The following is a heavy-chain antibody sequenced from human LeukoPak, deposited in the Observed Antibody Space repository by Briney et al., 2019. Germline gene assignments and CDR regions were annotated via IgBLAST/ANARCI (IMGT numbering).Heavy chain of an antibody. J-gene: IGHJ4*02. CDR3: ARGSIVGATFDYFDY. CDR1: GFIFSSYS. D-gene: IGHD1-26*01. CDR2: ISRSSTTI. Sequence: GGSLRLSCTASGFIFSSYSMNWVRQAPGKGLEWVSYISRSSTTIYYADSVKGRFTISRDNAKNSLYLQMNSLRAEDTAVYYCARGSIVGATFDYFDYWGQGTLVTVSS. V-gene: IGHV3-48*01.